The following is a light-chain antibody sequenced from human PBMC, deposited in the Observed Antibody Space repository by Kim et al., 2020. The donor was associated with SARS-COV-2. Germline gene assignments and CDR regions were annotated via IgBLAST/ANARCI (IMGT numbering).Light chain of an antibody. CDR3: QKYDSAPWT. CDR2: GAS. J-gene: IGKJ1*01. V-gene: IGKV1-27*01. Sequence: GSVGNEVTITGRASQVINNYLAWNQQKPGKAPTALIDGASTVQSGVPSRFSGRGSGTDFTLTISSLQPEDVGTYYGQKYDSAPWTFGHGTKVDIK. CDR1: QVINNY.